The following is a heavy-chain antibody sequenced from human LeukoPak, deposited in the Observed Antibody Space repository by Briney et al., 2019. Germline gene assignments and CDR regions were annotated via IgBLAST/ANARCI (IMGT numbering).Heavy chain of an antibody. J-gene: IGHJ4*02. D-gene: IGHD2-15*01. CDR3: ARDAIYCSGGSCYDDY. CDR1: GFTFSSYS. Sequence: KAGGSLRLSCAASGFTFSSYSMNWVRQAPGKGLEWVSSISSSSSYIYYADSVKGRFTISRDKAKNSLYLQMNSVRAEDTAVYYCARDAIYCSGGSCYDDYWGQGTLVTVSS. V-gene: IGHV3-21*01. CDR2: ISSSSSYI.